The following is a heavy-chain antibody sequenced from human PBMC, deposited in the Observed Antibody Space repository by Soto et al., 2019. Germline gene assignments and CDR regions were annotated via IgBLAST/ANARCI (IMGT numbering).Heavy chain of an antibody. CDR1: GGTFSSYA. CDR2: INPNSGGT. Sequence: GASVKVSCKASGGTFSSYAISWVRQAPGQGLEWMGWINPNSGGTNYAQKFQGWVTMTRDTSISTAYMELSRLRSDDTAVYYCARSSTVVQNDAFGIWGQGTMVTVSS. CDR3: ARSSTVVQNDAFGI. V-gene: IGHV1-2*04. D-gene: IGHD2-15*01. J-gene: IGHJ3*02.